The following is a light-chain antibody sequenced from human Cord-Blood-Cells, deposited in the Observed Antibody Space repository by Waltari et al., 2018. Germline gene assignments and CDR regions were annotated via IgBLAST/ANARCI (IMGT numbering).Light chain of an antibody. Sequence: DIQMTQSPSSLSASVGDRVTITCRASQSISSYLNWYQQKPGKAPKLLIYAASRLQSGVPSRFSGSGSGTDFTLTISSLQPEDFATYYWQQSYSTPPTFGGGTKVEIK. CDR3: QQSYSTPPT. CDR2: AAS. CDR1: QSISSY. V-gene: IGKV1-39*01. J-gene: IGKJ4*01.